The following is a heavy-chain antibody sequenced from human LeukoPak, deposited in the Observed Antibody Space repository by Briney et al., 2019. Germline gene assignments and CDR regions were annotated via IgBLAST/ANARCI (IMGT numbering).Heavy chain of an antibody. J-gene: IGHJ3*02. CDR1: GGSFSSDY. D-gene: IGHD1-26*01. Sequence: TSETLSLTCTVYGGSFSSDYWTWIRQPPGKGLEWIGEINHSGSTNYNPSLKSRVTISVDTSKNQFSLKLSSGDAADTAVYYCARERSIVGATSAFDIWGQGTMVTVSS. V-gene: IGHV4-34*01. CDR3: ARERSIVGATSAFDI. CDR2: INHSGST.